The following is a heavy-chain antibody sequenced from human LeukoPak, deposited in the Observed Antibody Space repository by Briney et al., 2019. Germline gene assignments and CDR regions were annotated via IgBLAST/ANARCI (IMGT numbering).Heavy chain of an antibody. CDR1: GFTFSTYG. D-gene: IGHD3-22*01. J-gene: IGHJ4*02. CDR2: ISHSSTSV. CDR3: ARASRSGYDY. Sequence: GGSLRLSCAASGFTFSTYGMNWLRQAPGKGLEWVSYISHSSTSVYYADSVKGRFTISRDNSKNSLTLQMNGLRDEDTAVYYCARASRSGYDYWGQGTLVTVSS. V-gene: IGHV3-48*02.